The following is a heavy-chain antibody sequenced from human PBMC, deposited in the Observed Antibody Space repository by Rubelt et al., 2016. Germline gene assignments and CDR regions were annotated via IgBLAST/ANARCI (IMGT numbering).Heavy chain of an antibody. CDR1: GFSLSTSGMC. CDR2: IDRDDDK. CDR3: ARTRTEAGPDD. V-gene: IGHV2-70*01. Sequence: QVTLRESGPALVKPTQTLTLTCTFSGFSLSTSGMCVSWIRQPPGKALEWLAFIDRDDDKYYSTSLRTRLTISKDTSKNQVVLTMSDMEPVDTAAYYCARTRTEAGPDDWGQGTLVTVSS. J-gene: IGHJ4*02. D-gene: IGHD1-1*01.